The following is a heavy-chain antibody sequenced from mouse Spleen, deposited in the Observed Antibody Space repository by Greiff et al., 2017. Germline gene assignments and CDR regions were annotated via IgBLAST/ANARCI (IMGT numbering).Heavy chain of an antibody. CDR2: INPGSGGT. CDR3: ARSRYDGIFDY. V-gene: IGHV1-54*01. D-gene: IGHD2-14*01. CDR1: GYAFTNYL. Sequence: QVQLQQSGAELVRPGTSVKVSCKASGYAFTNYLIEWVKQRPGQGLEWIGVINPGSGGTNYNEKFKGKATLTADKSSSTAYMQLSSLTSDDSAVYFCARSRYDGIFDYWGQGTTLTVSS. J-gene: IGHJ2*01.